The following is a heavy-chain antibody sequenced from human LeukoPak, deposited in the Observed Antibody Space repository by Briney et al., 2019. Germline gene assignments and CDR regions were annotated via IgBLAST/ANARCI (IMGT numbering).Heavy chain of an antibody. V-gene: IGHV1-2*04. CDR1: GYTVTRYY. J-gene: IGHJ6*04. CDR2: INPNSGGT. CDR3: ARSRDGDYYGMDV. Sequence: GASVKVSCKASGYTVTRYYMHWVRQAPGQGLEWMGWINPNSGGTNYEQKFQGWVTMTRETSISTAYMELSRMRSDDTAVYYCARSRDGDYYGMDVWGKGTTVTVSS. D-gene: IGHD3-10*01.